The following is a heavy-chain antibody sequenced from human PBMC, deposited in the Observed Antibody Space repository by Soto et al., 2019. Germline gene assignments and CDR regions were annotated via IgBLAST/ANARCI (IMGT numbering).Heavy chain of an antibody. D-gene: IGHD3-22*01. J-gene: IGHJ4*02. Sequence: GGSLRLSCAASGFTFSSYVMSWVRQAPGKGLEWVSAISGSGGSAYYADSVKGRFTISRDNSKNTLYLQMNSLRAEDTAVYYCAEYYDSSGYYYPFDYWGQGTLVTVPS. CDR3: AEYYDSSGYYYPFDY. CDR1: GFTFSSYV. CDR2: ISGSGGSA. V-gene: IGHV3-23*01.